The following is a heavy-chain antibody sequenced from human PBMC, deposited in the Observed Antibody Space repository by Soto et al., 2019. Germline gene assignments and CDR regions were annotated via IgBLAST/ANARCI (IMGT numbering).Heavy chain of an antibody. CDR1: GFTFSSYG. V-gene: IGHV3-30*18. CDR2: ISYDGSNK. Sequence: QVQLVESGGGVVQPGRSLRISCAASGFTFSSYGMHWVRQAPGKGLEWVAVISYDGSNKYYADSVKGRFTIARDNSKNTLYLQMNSLRAEDTAVYYCAKDWVAGGYGDCFDYWGQGTLVTVSS. J-gene: IGHJ4*02. CDR3: AKDWVAGGYGDCFDY. D-gene: IGHD4-17*01.